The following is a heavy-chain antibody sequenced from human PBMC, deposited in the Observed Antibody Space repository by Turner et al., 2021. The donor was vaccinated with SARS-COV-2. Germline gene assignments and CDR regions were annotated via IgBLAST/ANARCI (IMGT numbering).Heavy chain of an antibody. Sequence: QVQLQESGPGLVKPSETLSLTCTVSGGSISSKSWSWIRQSPVRGLEWIGYFYKSGSIDYNPNLRSRVTIAVDTSKNQLSLNRISVTAADTAVYYCARHQGSASGYDHGMNVWGQGTAVIVSS. D-gene: IGHD1-26*01. V-gene: IGHV4-59*08. CDR2: FYKSGSI. J-gene: IGHJ6*02. CDR1: GGSISSKS. CDR3: ARHQGSASGYDHGMNV.